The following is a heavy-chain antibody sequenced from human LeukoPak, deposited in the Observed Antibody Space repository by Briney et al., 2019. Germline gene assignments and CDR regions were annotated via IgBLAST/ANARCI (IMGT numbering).Heavy chain of an antibody. Sequence: SETLSLTCAVSGGSISSSNWWSWVRQPPGKGLEWIGEIYHSGSTNYNPSLKSRVTISVDKSKNQFSLKLSSVTAADTAVYYCATTPGCSSTSCYRREDYYYYMDVWGKGTTVTVSS. CDR1: GGSISSSNW. J-gene: IGHJ6*03. D-gene: IGHD2-2*02. CDR3: ATTPGCSSTSCYRREDYYYYMDV. V-gene: IGHV4-4*02. CDR2: IYHSGST.